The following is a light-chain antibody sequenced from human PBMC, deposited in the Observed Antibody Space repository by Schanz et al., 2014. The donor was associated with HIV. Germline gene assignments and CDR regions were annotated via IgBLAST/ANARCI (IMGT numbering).Light chain of an antibody. CDR1: NLGIKS. V-gene: IGLV3-21*04. CDR3: QVWDGSTGVV. CDR2: YDT. Sequence: SYELTQPPSVSVAPGETARITCGANNLGIKSVHWYQQKPGQAPVLVISYDTDRPSGLPERFSGSNSGHTATLTLDRVETADEADYFCQVWDGSTGVVFGGGTKLTVL. J-gene: IGLJ2*01.